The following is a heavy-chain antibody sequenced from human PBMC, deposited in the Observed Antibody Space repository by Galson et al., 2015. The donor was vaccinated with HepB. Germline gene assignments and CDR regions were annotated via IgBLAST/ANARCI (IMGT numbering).Heavy chain of an antibody. J-gene: IGHJ4*02. D-gene: IGHD3-22*01. CDR3: AHRIYDSSGERFDY. V-gene: IGHV2-5*01. Sequence: PALVKPTQTLTLTCTLSGFAPSTSGVGAGWIRQHPGKALEWLAPIYWNGDKRYSPSLNSRPNTTRYTSKNQVVLTMTNVDPVDTATYYCAHRIYDSSGERFDYWGQGTLVTVSS. CDR2: IYWNGDK. CDR1: GFAPSTSGVG.